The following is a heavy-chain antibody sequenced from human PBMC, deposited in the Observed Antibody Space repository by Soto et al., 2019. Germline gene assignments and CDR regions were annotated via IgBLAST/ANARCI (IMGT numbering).Heavy chain of an antibody. V-gene: IGHV3-23*01. Sequence: EVQLLESGGGLVQPGGSLRLSCAASGFTFSSYAMSWVRQAPGKGLEWVSAISGSGGSTYYADSVKGRFTISRDNSKNTLYHQMNSVKAEDTTIYYCAKHQPYDSSGYYAFDVWGQGTMVTVSS. CDR3: AKHQPYDSSGYYAFDV. CDR1: GFTFSSYA. D-gene: IGHD3-22*01. CDR2: ISGSGGST. J-gene: IGHJ3*01.